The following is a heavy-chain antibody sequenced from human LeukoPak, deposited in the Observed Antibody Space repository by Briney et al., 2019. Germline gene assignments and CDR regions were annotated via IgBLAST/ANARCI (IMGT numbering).Heavy chain of an antibody. CDR2: ISSSSSYI. J-gene: IGHJ4*02. Sequence: GGSLRLSCAASGFTFSSYSMNWVRRAPGKGLEWVSSISSSSSYIYYADSVKGRCTISRDNAKNSLYLQMNSLRAEDTAVYYCARDLGDYSFDYWGQGTLVTVSS. D-gene: IGHD4-17*01. V-gene: IGHV3-21*01. CDR3: ARDLGDYSFDY. CDR1: GFTFSSYS.